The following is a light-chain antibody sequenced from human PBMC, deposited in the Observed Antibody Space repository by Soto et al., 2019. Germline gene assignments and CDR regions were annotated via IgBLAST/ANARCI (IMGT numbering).Light chain of an antibody. CDR2: DVN. J-gene: IGLJ2*01. CDR1: SSDIGAYNF. CDR3: TSWTTSTTMI. V-gene: IGLV2-14*03. Sequence: QSVLTQRAAVSGTPGHSITISCTGTSSDIGAYNFVSWYQQHPGKAPKLMLYDVNIRPSGVSNRFSGSKSGNTASLTISGLQAEDEADYYCTSWTTSTTMIFGGGTKVTVL.